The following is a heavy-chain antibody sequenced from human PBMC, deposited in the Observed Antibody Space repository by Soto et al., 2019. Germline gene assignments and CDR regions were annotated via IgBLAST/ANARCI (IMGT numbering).Heavy chain of an antibody. V-gene: IGHV3-33*05. Sequence: QVQLVESGGGAVQPGTSLRLSCAASGFTFSSYGLHWVRQAPGKGLEWVAVLSYDGSNEFYGDSVKGRFTISRDNSKNTLYLQMNSLRAEDTAVYYCAKWFGEPYYYYFYMDVWGKGTTVTVSS. CDR2: LSYDGSNE. CDR3: AKWFGEPYYYYFYMDV. D-gene: IGHD3-10*01. J-gene: IGHJ6*03. CDR1: GFTFSSYG.